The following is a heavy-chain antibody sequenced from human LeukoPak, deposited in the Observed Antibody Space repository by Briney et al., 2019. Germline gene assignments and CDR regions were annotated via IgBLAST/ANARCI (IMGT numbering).Heavy chain of an antibody. CDR3: ARHFDD. J-gene: IGHJ4*02. Sequence: PSETLPLTCTVSGGSISGFYWSWIRQPPGKGLEWIGYLYYSGCTNYNPSLKSRVTISVDTSKNQFSLKMSSVTAADTAVYYWARHFDDWGQGTLVTVSS. CDR2: LYYSGCT. V-gene: IGHV4-59*08. CDR1: GGSISGFY.